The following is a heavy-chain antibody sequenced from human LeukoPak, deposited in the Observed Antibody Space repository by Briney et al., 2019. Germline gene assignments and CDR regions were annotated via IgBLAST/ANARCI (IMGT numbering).Heavy chain of an antibody. V-gene: IGHV7-4-1*02. Sequence: ASVKVSCKASGYTFTSYAMNWVRQAPGQGLEWKGWINTNTGNPTYAQGFTGRFVFSLDTSVSTAYLQISSLKAEDTAVYYCARDNGDGMIVVVIDYWGQGTLVTVSS. CDR3: ARDNGDGMIVVVIDY. D-gene: IGHD3-22*01. J-gene: IGHJ4*02. CDR1: GYTFTSYA. CDR2: INTNTGNP.